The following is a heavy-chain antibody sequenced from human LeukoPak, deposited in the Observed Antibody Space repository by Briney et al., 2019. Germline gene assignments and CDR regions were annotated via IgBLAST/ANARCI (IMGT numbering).Heavy chain of an antibody. CDR3: ARDPYLNAFDV. CDR1: GFTFSDYY. J-gene: IGHJ3*01. Sequence: GGSLRLSCAASGFTFSDYYMSWIRQAPGKGLEWVSYISSSGSTIYYADSVKGRFTSSRDNAKNSLYLQMNSLRAEDTAVYYCARDPYLNAFDVWGQGTMVTVSS. CDR2: ISSSGSTI. V-gene: IGHV3-11*04.